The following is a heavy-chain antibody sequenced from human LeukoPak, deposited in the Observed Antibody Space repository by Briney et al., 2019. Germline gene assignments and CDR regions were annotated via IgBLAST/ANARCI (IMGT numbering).Heavy chain of an antibody. J-gene: IGHJ4*02. CDR3: ARVSGYQFDY. CDR1: GYTFTNYD. CDR2: MDPNSGNK. D-gene: IGHD3-22*01. Sequence: ASVKISCKASGYTFTNYDINWVRQAAGQGLEWMGPMDPNSGNKVCAENFQDRVFMTRSTSISTAYMELRTLRSDDTAVYFCARVSGYQFDYWGQGTLVTVSS. V-gene: IGHV1-8*01.